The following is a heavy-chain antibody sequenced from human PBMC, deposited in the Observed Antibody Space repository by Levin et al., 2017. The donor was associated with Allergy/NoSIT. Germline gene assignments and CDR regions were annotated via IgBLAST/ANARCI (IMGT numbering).Heavy chain of an antibody. CDR2: IYHSGST. CDR1: GGSISSSNW. D-gene: IGHD5-18*01. V-gene: IGHV4-4*02. Sequence: PGGSLRLSCAVSGGSISSSNWWSWVRQPPGKGLEWIGEIYHSGSTNYNPSLKSRVTISVDKSKNQFSLKLSSVTAADTAVYYCARGVVDTAMGPKTGYYYMDVWGKGTTVTVSS. J-gene: IGHJ6*03. CDR3: ARGVVDTAMGPKTGYYYMDV.